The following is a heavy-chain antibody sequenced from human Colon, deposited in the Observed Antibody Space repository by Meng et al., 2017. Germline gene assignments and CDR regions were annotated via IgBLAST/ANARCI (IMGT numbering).Heavy chain of an antibody. CDR2: VYYTGNT. CDR1: GGSVSSGDYY. J-gene: IGHJ5*02. V-gene: IGHV4-61*08. Sequence: ARLQGSGPCLVRPSETLSLTCTVSGGSVSSGDYYWSWIRQPPGKGLEWLGYVYYTGNTNYNPSLKNRVTISLDTSNNQFSLKLTSMTAADAAIYYCARVNGDFDEAWFDPWGQGTLVTVSS. D-gene: IGHD2-21*02. CDR3: ARVNGDFDEAWFDP.